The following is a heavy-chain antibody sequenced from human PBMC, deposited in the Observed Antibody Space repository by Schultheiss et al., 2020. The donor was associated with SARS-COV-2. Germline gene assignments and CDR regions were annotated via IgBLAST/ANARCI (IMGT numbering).Heavy chain of an antibody. CDR2: IYYTGST. CDR3: ARGHTTWSY. J-gene: IGHJ4*02. Sequence: SETLSLTCAVYGGSFSGYYWSWIRQPPGKGLEWIGYIYYTGSTNSNPSLRSRVTISVVTSKNQFPLKLSAVTAADTAVYYCARGHTTWSYWGQGTLVTVSS. CDR1: GGSFSGYY. V-gene: IGHV4-59*12. D-gene: IGHD1-1*01.